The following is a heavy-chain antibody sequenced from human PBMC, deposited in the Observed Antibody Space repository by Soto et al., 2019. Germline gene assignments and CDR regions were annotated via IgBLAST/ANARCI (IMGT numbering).Heavy chain of an antibody. CDR2: IYNSGST. CDR3: ARHNYGSGSTYFDY. V-gene: IGHV4-30-2*01. D-gene: IGHD3-10*01. CDR1: DGSISSGGYS. J-gene: IGHJ4*02. Sequence: SETLALTCAVSDGSISSGGYSWSWIRQPPGKGLEWIGYIYNSGSTNYNPSLKSRVTISVDTSKNQFSLKLSSVTAADTAVYYCARHNYGSGSTYFDYWGQGTLVTVSS.